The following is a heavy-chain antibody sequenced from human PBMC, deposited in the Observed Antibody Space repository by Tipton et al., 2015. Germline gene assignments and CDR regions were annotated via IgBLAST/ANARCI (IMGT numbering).Heavy chain of an antibody. D-gene: IGHD1-20*01. Sequence: SLRLSCAVSGDSIGRSYWWTWVRQPPQGGLEWIGEIYYSGPTNYNPSLKSRLTISVDRSKNQFSLQLNSVTPADTAVYYCARLSITSWVGLLDSRGPGILVTVSS. V-gene: IGHV4-4*02. CDR1: GDSIGRSYW. CDR3: ARLSITSWVGLLDS. CDR2: IYYSGPT. J-gene: IGHJ5*01.